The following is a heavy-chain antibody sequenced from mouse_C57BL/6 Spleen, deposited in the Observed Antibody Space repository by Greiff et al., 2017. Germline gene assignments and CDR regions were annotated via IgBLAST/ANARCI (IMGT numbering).Heavy chain of an antibody. CDR3: ARTPLYDYDQAWFAY. Sequence: LVESGPELVKPGASVTISCKASGYSFTDYNMNWVKQSHGKSLEWLGVINPNYGTTSYNQKFKGKATLTVDQSSRTAYMQLNSLTSEASAVYYCARTPLYDYDQAWFAYWGQGTLVTVSA. V-gene: IGHV1-39*01. CDR2: INPNYGTT. J-gene: IGHJ3*01. CDR1: GYSFTDYN. D-gene: IGHD2-4*01.